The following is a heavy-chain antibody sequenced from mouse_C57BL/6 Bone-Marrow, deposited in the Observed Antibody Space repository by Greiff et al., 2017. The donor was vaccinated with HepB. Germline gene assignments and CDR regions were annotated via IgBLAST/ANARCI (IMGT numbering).Heavy chain of an antibody. CDR3: ARSTIYYYGTSFDY. V-gene: IGHV1-42*01. Sequence: EVQLQQSGPELVKPGASVKISCKASGYSFTGYYMNWVKQSPEKSLEWIGEINPSTGGTTYNQKFKAKATLTVDKSSSTAYMQLKSLTSEDAAVYYFARSTIYYYGTSFDYWGQGTTLTVSS. CDR1: GYSFTGYY. D-gene: IGHD1-1*01. J-gene: IGHJ2*01. CDR2: INPSTGGT.